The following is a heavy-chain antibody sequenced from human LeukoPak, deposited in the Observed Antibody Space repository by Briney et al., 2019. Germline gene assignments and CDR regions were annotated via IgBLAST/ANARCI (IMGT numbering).Heavy chain of an antibody. V-gene: IGHV3-66*01. J-gene: IGHJ2*01. Sequence: PGGSLRLSCAASGFSVSSNYMTWVRQAPGKGLEWVSILYSGGSTYYADSVKGRFTISRDNSRNTLYLQMNSLRAEDTAVYYCARAGAAAHFWYSDLWGRGTLVTVSS. CDR1: GFSVSSNY. CDR2: LYSGGST. CDR3: ARAGAAAHFWYSDL. D-gene: IGHD6-13*01.